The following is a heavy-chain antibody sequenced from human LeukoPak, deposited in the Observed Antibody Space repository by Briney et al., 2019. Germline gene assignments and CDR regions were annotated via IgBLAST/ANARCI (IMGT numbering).Heavy chain of an antibody. J-gene: IGHJ4*02. Sequence: KPSETLSLTCTGSGGSISSYYWSWIRQPPGKGLEWIGYIYYSGSTNYNPSLKSRVIISVDTSKNQFSLKLRSVTAADTAVYYCARETYYDYVWGSYRFDYWGQGTLVTVSS. CDR2: IYYSGST. CDR3: ARETYYDYVWGSYRFDY. V-gene: IGHV4-59*01. CDR1: GGSISSYY. D-gene: IGHD3-16*02.